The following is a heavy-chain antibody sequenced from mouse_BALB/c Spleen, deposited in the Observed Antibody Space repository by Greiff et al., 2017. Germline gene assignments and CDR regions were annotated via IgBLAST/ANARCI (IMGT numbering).Heavy chain of an antibody. Sequence: EVKLMESGPGLVKPSQSLSLTCSVTGYSITSGYYWNWIRQFPGNKLEWMGYISYDGSNNYNPSLKNRISITRDTSKNQFFLKLNSVTTEDTATYYCVSSQSLFITTVEAWFAYWGQGTLVTVSA. CDR2: ISYDGSN. CDR3: VSSQSLFITTVEAWFAY. CDR1: GYSITSGYY. J-gene: IGHJ3*01. V-gene: IGHV3-6*02. D-gene: IGHD1-1*01.